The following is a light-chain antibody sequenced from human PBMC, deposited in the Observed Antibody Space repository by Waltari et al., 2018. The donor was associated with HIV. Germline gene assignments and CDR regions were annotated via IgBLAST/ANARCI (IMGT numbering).Light chain of an antibody. CDR3: GSYAVSYTPLV. J-gene: IGLJ1*01. CDR1: SSDVGGYNY. V-gene: IGLV2-11*01. Sequence: QSALTQPRPVSESPGQSVTISCTGTSSDVGGYNYVSWYQQHPGKAPKLIIYDVSKRPSGVPDRFSGSKSGNTASRTISGLQAEDEADYYCGSYAVSYTPLVFGTGTKVT. CDR2: DVS.